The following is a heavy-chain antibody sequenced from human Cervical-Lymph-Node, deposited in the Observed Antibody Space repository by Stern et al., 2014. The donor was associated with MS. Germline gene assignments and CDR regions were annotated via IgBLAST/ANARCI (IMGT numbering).Heavy chain of an antibody. CDR1: GGSVSSGSRY. J-gene: IGHJ4*02. CDR3: ARVTEFLRFFYPDY. V-gene: IGHV4-31*03. Sequence: QVQLQESGPGLVKPSQTLSPTCTVSGGSVSSGSRYWSWIRQHPGKGLEWIGYISYSGNTYYSPSLQSRLTISMDTSKNQFSLKLRSVTAADTAIYYCARVTEFLRFFYPDYWGQGTLVTVSS. D-gene: IGHD3-3*01. CDR2: ISYSGNT.